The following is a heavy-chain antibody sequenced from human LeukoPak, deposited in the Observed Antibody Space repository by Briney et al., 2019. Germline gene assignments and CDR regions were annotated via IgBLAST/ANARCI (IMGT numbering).Heavy chain of an antibody. CDR1: AFTFSSYA. J-gene: IGHJ4*02. V-gene: IGHV3-53*01. Sequence: GGSLRLSCAASAFTFSSYAMGWVRQAPGKGLEWVSVIYGGGNIYYADSVKGRFTISRDNSKNTLYLQMNSLRAEDTAVYYCARGTGYNYPYYFDYWGQGTLVTVSS. CDR3: ARGTGYNYPYYFDY. D-gene: IGHD5-24*01. CDR2: IYGGGNI.